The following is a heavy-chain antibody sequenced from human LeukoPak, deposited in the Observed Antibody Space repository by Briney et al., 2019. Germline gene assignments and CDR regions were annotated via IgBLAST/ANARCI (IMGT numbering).Heavy chain of an antibody. CDR2: INSDASST. J-gene: IGHJ6*03. V-gene: IGHV3-74*01. CDR1: GFTFSRYW. CDR3: ARDSAYYYMEV. D-gene: IGHD2-21*01. Sequence: HSGGSLRLSCAASGFTFSRYWMHWVRHAPGKGLVWVSRINSDASSTHYADSVKGRFTISRDNAKNTLYLQMNSLRAEDTAVYYCARDSAYYYMEVWGKGTTVTVSS.